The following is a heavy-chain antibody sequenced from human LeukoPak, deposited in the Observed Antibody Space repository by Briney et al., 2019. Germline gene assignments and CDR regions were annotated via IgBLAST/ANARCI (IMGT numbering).Heavy chain of an antibody. CDR1: GDSVSSNNGA. J-gene: IGHJ4*02. D-gene: IGHD3-9*01. CDR2: TYYRSKWYN. V-gene: IGHV6-1*01. Sequence: SQTLLLTCATSGDSVSSNNGAWNWIRQSPSRGLEWLGRTYYRSKWYNDYAGSFISRITISPDTSKNQFSLQLDSVTPEDTAVYYCARDVGATGWHTFDYWGQGTLVTVSS. CDR3: ARDVGATGWHTFDY.